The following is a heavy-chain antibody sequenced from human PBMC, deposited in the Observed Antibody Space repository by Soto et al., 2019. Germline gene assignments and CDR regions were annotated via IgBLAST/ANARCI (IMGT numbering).Heavy chain of an antibody. CDR3: AKTLTYYDFWSGYPYYYYYGMDV. CDR1: GFTFSSYG. Sequence: GSLRLSCAASGFTFSSYGMHWVRQAPGKGLEWVAVISYDGSNKYYADSVKGRFTISRDNSKNTLYLQMNSLRAEDTAVYYCAKTLTYYDFWSGYPYYYYYGMDVWGQGTTVTVSS. D-gene: IGHD3-3*01. J-gene: IGHJ6*02. V-gene: IGHV3-30*18. CDR2: ISYDGSNK.